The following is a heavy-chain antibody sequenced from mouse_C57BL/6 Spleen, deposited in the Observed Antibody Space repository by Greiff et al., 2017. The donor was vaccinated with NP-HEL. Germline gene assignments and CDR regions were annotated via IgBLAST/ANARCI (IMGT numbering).Heavy chain of an antibody. D-gene: IGHD2-2*01. CDR3: ARDYGYDGYFDY. J-gene: IGHJ2*01. CDR2: IDPSDSEP. CDR1: GYTFTSYW. Sequence: QVQLQQPGAELVRPGSSVKLSCKASGYTFTSYWMHWVKQRPIQGLEWIGNIDPSDSEPHSNQKFKDKATLTVDKSSSPAYMQLSSLTSEDSAVYYCARDYGYDGYFDYWGQGTTLTVSS. V-gene: IGHV1-52*01.